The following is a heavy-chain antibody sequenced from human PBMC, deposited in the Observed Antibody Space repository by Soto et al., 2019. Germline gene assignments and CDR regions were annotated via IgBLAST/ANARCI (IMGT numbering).Heavy chain of an antibody. Sequence: QVQLVQSGAEVKKPGSSVKVSCKASGGTFSRYTITWVRQAPGQGLEWMGGITPMFGTPNYAQKFQGRVTIPADESTRTAYMELSSLRSEDTAMYYCARDGTLYDSSAYYYLYWGQGTMVTVSS. D-gene: IGHD3-22*01. J-gene: IGHJ4*02. V-gene: IGHV1-69*01. CDR1: GGTFSRYT. CDR3: ARDGTLYDSSAYYYLY. CDR2: ITPMFGTP.